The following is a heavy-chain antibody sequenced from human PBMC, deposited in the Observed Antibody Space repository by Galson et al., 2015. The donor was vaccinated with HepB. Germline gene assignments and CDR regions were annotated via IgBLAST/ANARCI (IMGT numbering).Heavy chain of an antibody. CDR2: IYSGGST. D-gene: IGHD7-27*01. CDR3: ARDQGTGDHGAFDI. J-gene: IGHJ3*02. V-gene: IGHV3-66*02. CDR1: GFTVSSNY. Sequence: SLRLSCAASGFTVSSNYMSWVRQAPGKGLEWVSVIYSGGSTYYADSVKGRFTISRDNSKNTLYLQMNSLRAEDTAVYYCARDQGTGDHGAFDIWGQGTMVTVSS.